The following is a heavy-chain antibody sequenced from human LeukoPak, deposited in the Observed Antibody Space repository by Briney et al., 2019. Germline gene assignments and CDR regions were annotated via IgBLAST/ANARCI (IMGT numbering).Heavy chain of an antibody. D-gene: IGHD2-21*01. V-gene: IGHV3-74*01. Sequence: GGSLRLSCAASGFTFSSEWMHWVRQAPGRGLVWISHINSDGGSTHYGDSVKGRFTVSGDNAKNTLYLQMNSLRAEDTAVYYCARSGDLHDYWGQGTLVTVSS. CDR1: GFTFSSEW. J-gene: IGHJ4*02. CDR3: ARSGDLHDY. CDR2: INSDGGST.